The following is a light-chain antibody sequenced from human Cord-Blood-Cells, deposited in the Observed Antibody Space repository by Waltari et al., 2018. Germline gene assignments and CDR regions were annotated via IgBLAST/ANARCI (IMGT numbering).Light chain of an antibody. CDR1: QSVLYSSNNKNY. Sequence: DIVMTQSPDSLAVSLGERATINCKSSQSVLYSSNNKNYLTWYQQKPGKPPKLLIYWAATRQSRVPDRFSGSWSGTDFPLTISSLQAEDVAVYYCQQYYSTPPFGQGTNVEIK. CDR3: QQYYSTPP. V-gene: IGKV4-1*01. CDR2: WAA. J-gene: IGKJ1*01.